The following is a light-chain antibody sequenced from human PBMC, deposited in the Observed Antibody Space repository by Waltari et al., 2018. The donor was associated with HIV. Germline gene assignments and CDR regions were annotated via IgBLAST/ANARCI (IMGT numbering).Light chain of an antibody. J-gene: IGKJ2*01. CDR1: QSVTSGF. CDR3: QQYGSSPYT. V-gene: IGKV3-20*01. CDR2: GAS. Sequence: EIVLTKSPGTLSLSPGDRATLSCRASQSVTSGFLAWYQQKRGQAPTLLMYGASSRAKGIPDRFSGGGSGTDFTLTISRLEPEDFAVYHCQQYGSSPYTFGQGTRLEIK.